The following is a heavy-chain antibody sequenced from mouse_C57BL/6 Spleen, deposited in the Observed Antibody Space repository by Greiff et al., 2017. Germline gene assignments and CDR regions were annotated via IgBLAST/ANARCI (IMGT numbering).Heavy chain of an antibody. CDR1: GYTFTDYN. V-gene: IGHV1-22*01. CDR2: INPNNGGT. Sequence: VQLQQSGPELVKPGASVKMSCKASGYTFTDYNMHWVKQSHGKSLEWIGYINPNNGGTSYNQKFKGKATLTVNKSSSTAYMELRSLTSEDSAVYYCARFDYSNDEGFAYWGQGTLVTVSA. D-gene: IGHD2-12*01. J-gene: IGHJ3*01. CDR3: ARFDYSNDEGFAY.